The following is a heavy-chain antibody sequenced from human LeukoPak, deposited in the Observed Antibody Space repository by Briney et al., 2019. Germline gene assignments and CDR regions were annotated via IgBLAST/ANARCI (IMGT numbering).Heavy chain of an antibody. J-gene: IGHJ4*02. Sequence: SETLSLTCTVSGGSISSSSYYWGWIRQPPGKGLEWIGSIYYSGSTYYNPSLKSRVTISVDTSKNQFSLKLSSVTAADTAMYYCARTIAVAGTPDYWGQGTLVTVSS. CDR1: GGSISSSSYY. CDR2: IYYSGST. CDR3: ARTIAVAGTPDY. V-gene: IGHV4-39*07. D-gene: IGHD6-19*01.